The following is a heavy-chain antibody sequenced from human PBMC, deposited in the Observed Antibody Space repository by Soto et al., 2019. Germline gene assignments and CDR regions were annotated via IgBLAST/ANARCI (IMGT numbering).Heavy chain of an antibody. V-gene: IGHV3-23*01. Sequence: GGSLRLSCAASGFTFSSYVMSWVRQAPGKGLEWVSAISGSGDSIYYADSVKGRFTVSRDSSKNTLYLQMNSLRAEDTAVYYCAKDAGLLWFGNTNDAFDIWGQGTMVTVSS. J-gene: IGHJ3*02. CDR2: ISGSGDSI. CDR1: GFTFSSYV. CDR3: AKDAGLLWFGNTNDAFDI. D-gene: IGHD3-10*01.